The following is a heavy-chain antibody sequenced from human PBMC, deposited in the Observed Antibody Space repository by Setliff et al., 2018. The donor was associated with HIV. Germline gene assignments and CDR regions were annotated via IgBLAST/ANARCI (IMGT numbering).Heavy chain of an antibody. Sequence: SETLSLTCTVSGGTVNSGGYYWSWIRQHPGKGLKWIGFIYHRGNTHYNSSLKSRLTISVDTSKNQFSLKLNSVTAADTAVYFCARVALAGMSARPFYFDYWGQGALVTSPQ. V-gene: IGHV4-31*03. D-gene: IGHD6-6*01. CDR1: GGTVNSGGYY. CDR2: IYHRGNT. CDR3: ARVALAGMSARPFYFDY. J-gene: IGHJ4*02.